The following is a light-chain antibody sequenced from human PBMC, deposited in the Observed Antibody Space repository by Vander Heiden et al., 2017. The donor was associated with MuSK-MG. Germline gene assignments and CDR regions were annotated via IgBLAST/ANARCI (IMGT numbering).Light chain of an antibody. CDR3: QKYNSAPIT. V-gene: IGKV1-27*01. Sequence: DIQMTQSPSSLSASVVDSVTLTCRASQGISNYLAWYQQKPGKVPKLLIYAASTLRSGVPSRVSGSGSGTDFTLTISSLQPEDVATYYGQKYNSAPITFGQGTLLEIK. J-gene: IGKJ5*01. CDR1: QGISNY. CDR2: AAS.